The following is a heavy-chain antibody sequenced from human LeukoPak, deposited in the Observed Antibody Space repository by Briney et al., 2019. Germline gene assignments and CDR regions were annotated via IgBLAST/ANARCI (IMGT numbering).Heavy chain of an antibody. CDR3: AAFYYDPAY. V-gene: IGHV3-74*01. CDR2: ISGDGRST. Sequence: GGSLRLSCAASGFTFRTYWMHWVRQAPGKGLIWVSRISGDGRSTSYADSVKGRFTISRDNAKNTPYLQMHTLRAEDTAVYYCAAFYYDPAYWGQGTLVTVSS. D-gene: IGHD3-22*01. J-gene: IGHJ4*02. CDR1: GFTFRTYW.